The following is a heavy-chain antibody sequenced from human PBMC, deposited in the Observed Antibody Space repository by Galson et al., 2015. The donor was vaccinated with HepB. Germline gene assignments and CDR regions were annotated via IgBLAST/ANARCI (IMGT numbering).Heavy chain of an antibody. CDR2: ISSSGRYT. Sequence: SLRLSCAVSGFTFSDYYMSWIRQAPGKGLEWISYISSSGRYTKYADSVKGRFTISRDNAENSLDLQMNSLRADDTAIYYCARARVFGVPGSGGDTGGIWFDPWGQGTLVTVSS. D-gene: IGHD2-2*01. J-gene: IGHJ5*02. V-gene: IGHV3-11*06. CDR3: ARARVFGVPGSGGDTGGIWFDP. CDR1: GFTFSDYY.